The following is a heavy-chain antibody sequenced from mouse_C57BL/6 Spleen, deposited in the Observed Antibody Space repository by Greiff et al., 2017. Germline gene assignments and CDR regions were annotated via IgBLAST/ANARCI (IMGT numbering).Heavy chain of an antibody. CDR2: IYPRSGSP. V-gene: IGHV1-78*01. CDR1: GYTFTDHT. D-gene: IGHD1-1*01. CDR3: ARTPITTAVADY. J-gene: IGHJ2*01. Sequence: QVQLQQSDAELVKPGASVKISCKVSGYTFTDHTIHWMKQRPEQGLEWIGYIYPRSGSPKYNEKFKGKATLTAYTSSSTAYMQLNSLTSEYSAVYFCARTPITTAVADYWGQGTTLTVSS.